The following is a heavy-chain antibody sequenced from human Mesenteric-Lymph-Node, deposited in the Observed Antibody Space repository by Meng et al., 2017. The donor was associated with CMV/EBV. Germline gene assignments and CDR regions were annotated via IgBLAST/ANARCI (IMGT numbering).Heavy chain of an antibody. J-gene: IGHJ4*02. CDR1: GLSLSARV. Sequence: LTLTCAFSGLSLSARVRQPPGKALDWLALIFWDDDKRYSPSLKSRLTITKDTSKNQVVLTMTNLDPVDTATYYCALSGSGSYYNANYWGQGTLVTVSS. D-gene: IGHD3-10*01. V-gene: IGHV2-5*02. CDR2: IFWDDDK. CDR3: ALSGSGSYYNANY.